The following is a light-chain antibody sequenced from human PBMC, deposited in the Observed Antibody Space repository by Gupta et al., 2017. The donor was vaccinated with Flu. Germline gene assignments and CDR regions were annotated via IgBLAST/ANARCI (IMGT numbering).Light chain of an antibody. Sequence: DVQMTQSPSSLSAPIGDRVAITCRASQNIRTNLNWYQHKPGKAPKLLIYDASTLQSGVSSRFSGSGSETDFTLTISSLQPEDFATYYCQQSYSTPRTFGPGTKVDI. CDR2: DAS. J-gene: IGKJ3*01. CDR1: QNIRTN. V-gene: IGKV1-39*01. CDR3: QQSYSTPRT.